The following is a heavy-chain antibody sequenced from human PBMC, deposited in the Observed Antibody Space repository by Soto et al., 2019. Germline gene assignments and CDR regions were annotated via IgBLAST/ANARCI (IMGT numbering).Heavy chain of an antibody. CDR3: ARSRARAFDI. Sequence: SETLSLTCTVSGGSISSYYWSWIRQPPGKGLEWIGYIYYSGSTNYNPSLKSRVTISVDTSKNQFSLKLSSVTAADTAVYYCARSRARAFDIWGQGPMGTVSS. CDR1: GGSISSYY. J-gene: IGHJ3*02. CDR2: IYYSGST. V-gene: IGHV4-59*08.